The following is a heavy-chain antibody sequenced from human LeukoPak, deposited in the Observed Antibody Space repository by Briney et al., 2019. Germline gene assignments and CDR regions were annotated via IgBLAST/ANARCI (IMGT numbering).Heavy chain of an antibody. D-gene: IGHD5-12*01. CDR2: IKSKADGGTA. CDR1: GFTFSNAW. Sequence: PGGSLRLSCAASGFTFSNAWMSWVRQAPGKGLEWVGRIKSKADGGTADYAAPVKGRFTISRDDSKNTLYLQMNGLKTEDTAVYYCITDRTWSSGYDFRYWGQGTLVTVSS. J-gene: IGHJ4*02. CDR3: ITDRTWSSGYDFRY. V-gene: IGHV3-15*01.